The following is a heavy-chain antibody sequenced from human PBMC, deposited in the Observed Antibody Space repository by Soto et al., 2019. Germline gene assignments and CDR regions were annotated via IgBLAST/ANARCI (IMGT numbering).Heavy chain of an antibody. CDR1: GESFSGYI. V-gene: IGHV4-34*01. Sequence: SETLSLTCAVYGESFSGYIWTWIRQTPGKGLQWIGQINHSGSASYNPSLKSRVTISEHTSNSQFSLELSSVTAADTAVYYCARGLITGSHYSGGWYYFDSWGQGTQVTVSS. CDR2: INHSGSA. J-gene: IGHJ4*02. CDR3: ARGLITGSHYSGGWYYFDS. D-gene: IGHD6-19*01.